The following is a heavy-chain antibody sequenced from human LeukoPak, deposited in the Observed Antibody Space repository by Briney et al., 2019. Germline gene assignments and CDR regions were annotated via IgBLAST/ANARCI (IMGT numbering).Heavy chain of an antibody. CDR2: INHSGST. J-gene: IGHJ5*02. V-gene: IGHV4-34*01. CDR1: GGSFSGYY. CDR3: ARKFNVLRFLEWATAWFDP. D-gene: IGHD3-3*01. Sequence: SETLSLTCAVYGGSFSGYYWGWIRQPPGKGLEWIGEINHSGSTNYNPSLKSRVTISVDTSKNQFSLKLSSVTAADTAVYYCARKFNVLRFLEWATAWFDPWGQGTLVTVSS.